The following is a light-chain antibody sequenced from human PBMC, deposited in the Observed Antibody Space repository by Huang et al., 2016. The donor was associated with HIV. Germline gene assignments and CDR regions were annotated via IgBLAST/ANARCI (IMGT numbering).Light chain of an antibody. CDR1: QVISNS. V-gene: IGKV1-27*01. CDR2: GAS. Sequence: DIQMTQSPSSLSASIGDRVTITCRASQVISNSLAWYQQKPGKVPKRLISGASTLQSGVPSRFSGSGSGTDFTLTISSLQPEDVATYYCQKYDSVPFTFGPGTKVDIK. CDR3: QKYDSVPFT. J-gene: IGKJ3*01.